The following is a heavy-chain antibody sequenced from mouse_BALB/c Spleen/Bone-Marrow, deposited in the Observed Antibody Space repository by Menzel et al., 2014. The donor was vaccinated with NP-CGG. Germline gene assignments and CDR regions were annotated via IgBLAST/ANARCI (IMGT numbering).Heavy chain of an antibody. CDR3: VGYPFAY. Sequence: VQLKESGGGLVQPKGSLKLSCAASGFTFNTNAMNWVRQAPGKGLEWVARIRSESNNYATYYADSVKDRFTISRVDSQSILYLQMNNLKTEDTAMYYCVGYPFAYWGQGTLVTVSA. CDR2: IRSESNNYAT. CDR1: GFTFNTNA. V-gene: IGHV10S3*01. D-gene: IGHD2-2*01. J-gene: IGHJ3*01.